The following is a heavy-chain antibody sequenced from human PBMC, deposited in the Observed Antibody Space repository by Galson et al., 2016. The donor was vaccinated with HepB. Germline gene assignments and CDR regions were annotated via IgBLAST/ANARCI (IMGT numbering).Heavy chain of an antibody. CDR1: GFTFNFYS. V-gene: IGHV3-48*02. J-gene: IGHJ4*02. CDR2: ISSDSGTI. D-gene: IGHD5/OR15-5a*01. Sequence: SLRLSCAASGFTFNFYSMNWVRQAPGEGLEWVSYISSDSGTIYYADSAKGRFTVSRDNAKSSLYLQMNSLRDEDTAVYHCARDRGVYDCFDFWGQGTLVTVSS. CDR3: ARDRGVYDCFDF.